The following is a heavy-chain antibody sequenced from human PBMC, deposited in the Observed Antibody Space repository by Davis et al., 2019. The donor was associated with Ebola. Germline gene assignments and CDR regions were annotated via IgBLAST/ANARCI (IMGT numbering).Heavy chain of an antibody. CDR3: ASDGSGWTSSGI. V-gene: IGHV3-21*01. CDR1: GFSFSTYD. D-gene: IGHD6-19*01. CDR2: IGSSSSYI. J-gene: IGHJ4*02. Sequence: GESLKISCAASGFSFSTYDMNWVRQAPGKGLEWVSSIGSSSSYIFYAESVKGRFTISRDNAKNALYLQMNSLRDEDTAVYYCASDGSGWTSSGIWGQGTLVTVSS.